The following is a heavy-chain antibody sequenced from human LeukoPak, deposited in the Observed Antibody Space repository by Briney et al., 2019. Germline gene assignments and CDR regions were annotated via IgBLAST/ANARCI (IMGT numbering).Heavy chain of an antibody. J-gene: IGHJ4*02. CDR2: ISGSGGST. Sequence: GGSLRLSCAASGFTFSSYARSWVRQAPGKGLEWVSAISGSGGSTSSAGSVTGRFTISKDNSKNTLYLQMHSLRAEDTAVYYCAKDLTSGSYPHYIDYWGQGALLTVSS. V-gene: IGHV3-23*01. CDR1: GFTFSSYA. CDR3: AKDLTSGSYPHYIDY. D-gene: IGHD1-26*01.